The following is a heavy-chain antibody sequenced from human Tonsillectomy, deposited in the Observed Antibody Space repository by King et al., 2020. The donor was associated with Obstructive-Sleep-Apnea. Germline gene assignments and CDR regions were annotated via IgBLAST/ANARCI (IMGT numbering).Heavy chain of an antibody. CDR1: GGSITSYY. CDR3: ARHGEYYYGSGSYLDY. D-gene: IGHD3-10*01. Sequence: QLQESGPGLVKPSETLSLTCSVSGGSITSYYWSWIRQPPGKGLEWIGYIYYSGSTYYNPSLKSRVTISVDTSKNQFSLKLSSVTAADTAVYYCARHGEYYYGSGSYLDYWGQGTLVTVSS. CDR2: IYYSGST. J-gene: IGHJ4*02. V-gene: IGHV4-59*08.